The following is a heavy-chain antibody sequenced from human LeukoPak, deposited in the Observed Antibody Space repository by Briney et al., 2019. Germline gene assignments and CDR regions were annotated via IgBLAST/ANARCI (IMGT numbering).Heavy chain of an antibody. Sequence: ASVKVSCKASGYTFTGYYMHWVRQPPGQGLERMGLINPNSGGTNYAQKFQGRVTMTRDTSISTAYMELSRMRSDDTAVYYCARALGSLGYCSSTSCYIFDYWGQGTLVTVSS. CDR1: GYTFTGYY. D-gene: IGHD2-2*02. CDR3: ARALGSLGYCSSTSCYIFDY. J-gene: IGHJ4*02. V-gene: IGHV1-2*02. CDR2: INPNSGGT.